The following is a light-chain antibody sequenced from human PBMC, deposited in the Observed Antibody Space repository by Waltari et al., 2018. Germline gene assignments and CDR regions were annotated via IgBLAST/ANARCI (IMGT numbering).Light chain of an antibody. Sequence: EIVLTQSPGTLSLSPGERATLACRASQSVGRTLAWYQQKPGRAPRLLIFGASSRATGIPGRFSGSGSGTGFSLTISRLEPEDFAVYYCQHYVRLPATFGQGTKVEIK. CDR2: GAS. CDR1: QSVGRT. J-gene: IGKJ1*01. V-gene: IGKV3-20*01. CDR3: QHYVRLPAT.